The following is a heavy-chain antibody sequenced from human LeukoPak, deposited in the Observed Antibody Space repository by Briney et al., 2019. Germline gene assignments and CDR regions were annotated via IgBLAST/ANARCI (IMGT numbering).Heavy chain of an antibody. Sequence: ASVKVSCKASGYTFTSYGISWVRQAPGQGLEWMGWISAYNGNTNYAQKLQGRVTMTTDTSTSTAYMELRSLRSDDTAVYYCATVGRYCTNGVCYLDNWFDPWGQGTLVTVSS. V-gene: IGHV1-18*01. CDR2: ISAYNGNT. CDR3: ATVGRYCTNGVCYLDNWFDP. D-gene: IGHD2-8*01. CDR1: GYTFTSYG. J-gene: IGHJ5*02.